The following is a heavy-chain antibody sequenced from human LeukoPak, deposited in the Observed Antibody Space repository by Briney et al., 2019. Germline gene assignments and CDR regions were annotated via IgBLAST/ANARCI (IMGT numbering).Heavy chain of an antibody. CDR2: MNPNSGNK. CDR1: GYTFTSYD. J-gene: IGHJ4*02. CDR3: YVTTIDNDY. V-gene: IGHV1-8*01. D-gene: IGHD5-12*01. Sequence: ASVKVSCKASGYTFTSYDINWVRQATGQGLEWMGWMNPNSGNKGYAQKFQGRVTMTRNTSISTAYMELGSLRAEDTAVYYCYVTTIDNDYWGQGTLVTVSS.